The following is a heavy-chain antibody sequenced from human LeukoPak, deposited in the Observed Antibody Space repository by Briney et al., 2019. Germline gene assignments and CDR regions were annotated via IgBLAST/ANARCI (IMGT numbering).Heavy chain of an antibody. Sequence: GGSLRLSCAASGFTVSSNYMSWVRQAPGKGLEWVSVIYSGGSTYYADSVKGRFTISRDNSKNTLYLQMNSLRAEDTAVYYCARDDRVAGLDYWGQGTLVAVSS. CDR3: ARDDRVAGLDY. D-gene: IGHD6-19*01. CDR2: IYSGGST. J-gene: IGHJ4*02. V-gene: IGHV3-66*01. CDR1: GFTVSSNY.